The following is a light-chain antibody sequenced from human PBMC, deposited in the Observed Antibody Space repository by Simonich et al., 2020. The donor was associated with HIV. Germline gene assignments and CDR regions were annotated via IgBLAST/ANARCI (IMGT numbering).Light chain of an antibody. CDR3: QQRSNWPILT. Sequence: EIVLTQSPATLSLSPGERATLSCRASQSVSSYLAWYQQKPGQAPRLLIYDATNRATVIPARFSGSWSGTDFTLTISSLEPEDLAVYYCQQRSNWPILTFGPGTKVDIK. CDR2: DAT. CDR1: QSVSSY. V-gene: IGKV3-11*01. J-gene: IGKJ3*01.